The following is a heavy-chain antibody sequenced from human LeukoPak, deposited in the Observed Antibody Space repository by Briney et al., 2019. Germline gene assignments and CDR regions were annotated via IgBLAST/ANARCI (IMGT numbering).Heavy chain of an antibody. CDR2: ISSSSSYI. D-gene: IGHD1-26*01. J-gene: IGHJ4*02. CDR1: GFTFSSYS. V-gene: IGHV3-21*01. CDR3: ARDRAIIVGATIVDY. Sequence: GGSLRLSCAASGFTFSSYSMNWVRQAPGKGLEWVSSISSSSSYIYYADSVKGRFTISRDNAKNSLYLQMNSLRAEDTAVYYCARDRAIIVGATIVDYWGQGTPVTVSS.